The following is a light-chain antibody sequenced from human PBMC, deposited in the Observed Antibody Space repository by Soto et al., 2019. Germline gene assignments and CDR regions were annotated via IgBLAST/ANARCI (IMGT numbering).Light chain of an antibody. CDR3: QQYYDAPRT. V-gene: IGKV4-1*01. J-gene: IGKJ2*01. CDR1: QSILYSDNKKNY. CDR2: WAS. Sequence: DIVMTQSPDSLAVSLGERATINCKSSQSILYSDNKKNYLAWYQHKPGQPPNLLIYWASTRASGVPDRFSGRGSGTDFTLTISSLQTEDVAVYYCQQYYDAPRTFGQGTKVEIK.